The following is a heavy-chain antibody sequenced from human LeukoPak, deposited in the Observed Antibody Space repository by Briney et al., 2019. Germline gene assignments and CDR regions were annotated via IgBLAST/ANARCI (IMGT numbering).Heavy chain of an antibody. CDR1: GGSIRSSYYY. CDR3: ARVRYDFWSGYPHRPSYNWFDP. Sequence: SETLSLTCTVSGGSIRSSYYYWGWIRQPPGKGLEWIGSIYDSGSTYYNPSLKSRVTISVDTSKNQFSLKLSSVTAADTAVYYCARVRYDFWSGYPHRPSYNWFDPWGQGTLVTVSS. D-gene: IGHD3-3*01. CDR2: IYDSGST. V-gene: IGHV4-39*01. J-gene: IGHJ5*02.